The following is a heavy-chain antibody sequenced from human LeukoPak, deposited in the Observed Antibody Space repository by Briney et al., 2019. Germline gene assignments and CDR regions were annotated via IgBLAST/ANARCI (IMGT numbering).Heavy chain of an antibody. CDR2: ISWNSKTI. D-gene: IGHD2-2*01. J-gene: IGHJ4*02. CDR3: AKEHGVVGHFDS. CDR1: GFTFDDFD. V-gene: IGHV3-9*01. Sequence: GGSLRLSCVASGFTFDDFDMPWVRHAPGKGLEWVSLISWNSKTIAYADSVRGRFTISRDNAKNSLHLEMNSLRPEDTAFYYCAKEHGVVGHFDSWGRGTLVTVSS.